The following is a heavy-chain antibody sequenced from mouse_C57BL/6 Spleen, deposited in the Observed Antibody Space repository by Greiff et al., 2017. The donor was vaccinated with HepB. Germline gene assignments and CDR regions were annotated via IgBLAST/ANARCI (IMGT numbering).Heavy chain of an antibody. CDR2: ISSGSSTI. Sequence: EVKLQESWGGLVKPGGSLKLSCAASGFTFSDYGMHWVRQAPEKGLEWVAYISSGSSTIYYADTVKGRFTISRDNAKNTLFLQMTSLRSEDTAMYYCARIYDGYYVAYWGQGTLVTVSA. CDR3: ARIYDGYYVAY. CDR1: GFTFSDYG. J-gene: IGHJ3*01. V-gene: IGHV5-17*01. D-gene: IGHD2-3*01.